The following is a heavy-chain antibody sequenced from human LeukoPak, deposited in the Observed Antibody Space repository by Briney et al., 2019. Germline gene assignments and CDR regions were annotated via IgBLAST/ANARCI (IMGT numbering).Heavy chain of an antibody. D-gene: IGHD1-14*01. CDR1: GGSFSGYY. CDR2: INHSGST. Sequence: SETLSLTCAVYGGSFSGYYWSWIRQPPGKGLEWIGEINHSGSTNYNPSLKSRVTISVDTSKNQFSLKLSSVTAADTAVYYCARGAEDAFDIWGQGTMVTVSS. CDR3: ARGAEDAFDI. J-gene: IGHJ3*02. V-gene: IGHV4-34*01.